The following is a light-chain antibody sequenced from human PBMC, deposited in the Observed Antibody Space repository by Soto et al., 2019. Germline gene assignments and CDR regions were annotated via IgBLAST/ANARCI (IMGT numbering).Light chain of an antibody. CDR3: QSYDNSLRV. J-gene: IGLJ2*01. Sequence: QSVLTHPPSVSGAPGQRVTISCTGSSSNIGAGYDVHWYQQLPGTAPKLLIYANSNRPSGVPDRFSGSKSGTSASLAITGLQAEDEADYYCQSYDNSLRVFGGGTKLTVL. CDR2: ANS. V-gene: IGLV1-40*01. CDR1: SSNIGAGYD.